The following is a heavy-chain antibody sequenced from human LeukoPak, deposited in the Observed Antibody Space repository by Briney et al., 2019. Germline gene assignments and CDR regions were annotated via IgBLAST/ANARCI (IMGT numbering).Heavy chain of an antibody. CDR3: AKDGGSGNYYNPDY. Sequence: GGSLRLSCVASGFTFSTYGMHWVRQAPGKGLEWIAVVWYNGGHESYADSVKGRFVISRDNSNNTLYLQMNSLGAEDTAIYYCAKDGGSGNYYNPDYWGQGTLVTVSS. CDR2: VWYNGGHE. CDR1: GFTFSTYG. J-gene: IGHJ4*02. D-gene: IGHD3-10*01. V-gene: IGHV3-33*06.